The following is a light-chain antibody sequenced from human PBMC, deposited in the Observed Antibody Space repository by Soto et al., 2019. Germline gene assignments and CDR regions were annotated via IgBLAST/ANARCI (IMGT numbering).Light chain of an antibody. J-gene: IGLJ2*01. CDR3: SSYTSTSTV. CDR1: SNDIGVYNY. CDR2: EVN. Sequence: QSVLTQSASVSGSPGQSISISCTGTSNDIGVYNYVSWYQQYPGKAPKLMIYEVNNRLSGVSNRFSGSKSGNTASLTISGLQAEDEAYYYCSSYTSTSTVFGGGTQLTVL. V-gene: IGLV2-14*01.